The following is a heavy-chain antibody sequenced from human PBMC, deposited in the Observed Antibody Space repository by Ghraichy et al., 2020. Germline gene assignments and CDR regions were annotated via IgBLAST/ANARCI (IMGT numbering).Heavy chain of an antibody. V-gene: IGHV3-9*01. J-gene: IGHJ4*02. CDR1: GFNFGDYV. D-gene: IGHD6-13*01. Sequence: LTCVGSGFNFGDYVMNWVRQGPGRGLEWVSGISWNSDTIHYADSVKGRFTISRDNSKNSLYLQMDSLLPEDSALYFCAKLAIEAAGIDYWGQGTLVTVSS. CDR2: ISWNSDTI. CDR3: AKLAIEAAGIDY.